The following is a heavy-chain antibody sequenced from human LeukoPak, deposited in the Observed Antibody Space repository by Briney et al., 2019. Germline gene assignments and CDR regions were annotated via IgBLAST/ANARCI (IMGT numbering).Heavy chain of an antibody. Sequence: GGSLRLSCAASGFTFSSYWMSWVRQAPGKGLEWVANTKQDGSEKYYVDSVKGRFTISRDNAKNSLYLQMNSLRAEDTAVYYCARRPMIVVVSGGFDYWGQGTLVTVSS. D-gene: IGHD3-22*01. CDR3: ARRPMIVVVSGGFDY. V-gene: IGHV3-7*01. J-gene: IGHJ4*02. CDR2: TKQDGSEK. CDR1: GFTFSSYW.